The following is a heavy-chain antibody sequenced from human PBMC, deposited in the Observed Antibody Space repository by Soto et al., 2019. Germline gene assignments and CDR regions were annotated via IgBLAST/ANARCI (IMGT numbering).Heavy chain of an antibody. J-gene: IGHJ5*02. Sequence: ASETLSLTFTVSGGSIRVQSYSWTRIHQTPGKGLEWVGSSYYSGTSYFNPALKGRVTISVYTSTNQLSLGLTSVTAADTAVYYCTRRYHPNDSSFDPYGQGSLVTFS. CDR1: GGSIRVQSYS. V-gene: IGHV4-39*01. CDR2: SYYSGTS. D-gene: IGHD3-16*02. CDR3: TRRYHPNDSSFDP.